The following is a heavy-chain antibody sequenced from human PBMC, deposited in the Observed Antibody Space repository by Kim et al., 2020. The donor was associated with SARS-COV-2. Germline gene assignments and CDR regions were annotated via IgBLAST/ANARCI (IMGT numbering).Heavy chain of an antibody. D-gene: IGHD1-26*01. J-gene: IGHJ5*02. CDR2: ISHSGNT. Sequence: SETLSLTCGVSGGSISSGTWWSWVRQPPGKGLEWIGEISHSGNTNYNPSLRSRVTISVDKSKNQFSLSLNSVTAADTAVYYCARLDYDSGGYYWFDPWGQGTLGTVSS. CDR3: ARLDYDSGGYYWFDP. V-gene: IGHV4-4*02. CDR1: GGSISSGTW.